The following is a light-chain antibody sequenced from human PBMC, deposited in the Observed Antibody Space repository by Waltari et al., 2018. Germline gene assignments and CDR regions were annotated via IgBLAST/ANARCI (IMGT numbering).Light chain of an antibody. CDR1: SSDVGGYKY. CDR2: EVS. J-gene: IGLJ2*01. CDR3: SSYGGSNNFVV. Sequence: QSALTQPPSAAGSPGQSVTIPCTGTSSDVGGYKYTSWYQQHPGKAPKLIIYEVSKRPSGVPDRFSGSKSGNTASLTVSGLQAEDAAVYYCSSYGGSNNFVVFGGGTKLTVL. V-gene: IGLV2-8*01.